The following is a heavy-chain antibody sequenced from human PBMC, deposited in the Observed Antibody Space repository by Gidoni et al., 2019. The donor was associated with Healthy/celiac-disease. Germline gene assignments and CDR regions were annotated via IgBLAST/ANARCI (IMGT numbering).Heavy chain of an antibody. J-gene: IGHJ4*02. D-gene: IGHD7-27*01. CDR2: ISYDGSNK. V-gene: IGHV3-30*18. Sequence: QVQLVESGGGVVQPGRSLRLSCEASGFTFSSYGMHWVRQAPGKGLEWVAVISYDGSNKYYADSVKGRFTISRDNSKNTLYLQMNSLRAEDTAVYYCAKGSGDRGGYFDYWGQGTLVTVSS. CDR3: AKGSGDRGGYFDY. CDR1: GFTFSSYG.